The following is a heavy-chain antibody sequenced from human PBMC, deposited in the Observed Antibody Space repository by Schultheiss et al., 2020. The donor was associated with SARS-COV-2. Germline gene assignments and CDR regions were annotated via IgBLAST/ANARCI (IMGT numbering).Heavy chain of an antibody. CDR3: ARGGPGEGSTGAIGDY. CDR1: GGSVSSGSYY. D-gene: IGHD3-10*01. Sequence: SETLSLTCTVSGGSVSSGSYYWSWIRQPPGEGLEWIGYIYYSGSTNYNPSLKSRVTISVDTSKNQFSLKLSYVTAADTAVYYCARGGPGEGSTGAIGDYWGHGTVVTVSS. J-gene: IGHJ4*01. V-gene: IGHV4-61*01. CDR2: IYYSGST.